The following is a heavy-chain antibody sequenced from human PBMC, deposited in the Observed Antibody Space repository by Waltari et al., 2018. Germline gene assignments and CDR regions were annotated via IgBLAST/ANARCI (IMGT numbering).Heavy chain of an antibody. CDR1: GFPFRSSW. V-gene: IGHV3-7*01. CDR2: IKEDGSEK. J-gene: IGHJ6*02. Sequence: EVQLVESGGGLVQPGGSLRLSCAASGFPFRSSWMDWVRQAPGRGLEWVANIKEDGSEKYYVDSVKGRFIISRDNAKNSLYLQMTSLRVEDTAVYYCSRRLDAWGQGTTVTVSS. CDR3: SRRLDA.